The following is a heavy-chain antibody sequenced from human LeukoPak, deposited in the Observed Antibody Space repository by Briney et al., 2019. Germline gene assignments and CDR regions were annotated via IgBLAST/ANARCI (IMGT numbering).Heavy chain of an antibody. CDR2: ISSSSSTI. D-gene: IGHD3-9*01. CDR1: GFTFSSYS. Sequence: PGGSLRLSCAASGFTFSSYSMNWVRQAPGKGLEWVSYISSSSSTIYYADSVKDRFTISRDNAKNSLYLQMNSLRAEDTAVYYCARVTLTGYYAFVYWGQGTLVPGSS. V-gene: IGHV3-48*01. J-gene: IGHJ4*02. CDR3: ARVTLTGYYAFVY.